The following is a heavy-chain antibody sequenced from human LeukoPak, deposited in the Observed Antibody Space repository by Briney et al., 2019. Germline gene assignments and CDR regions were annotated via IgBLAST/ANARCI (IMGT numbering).Heavy chain of an antibody. V-gene: IGHV7-4-1*02. CDR2: INTNTGNP. J-gene: IGHJ4*02. D-gene: IGHD3-22*01. CDR3: ARGPSYYDNSGYYG. CDR1: GYTFTSYA. Sequence: ASVKVSCKASGYTFTSYAMNWVRQAPGQGLEWMGWINTNTGNPAYAQGFTGRFVFSLDTSVSTAYLQISNLEAEDTAVYYCARGPSYYDNSGYYGWGQGTLVTVSS.